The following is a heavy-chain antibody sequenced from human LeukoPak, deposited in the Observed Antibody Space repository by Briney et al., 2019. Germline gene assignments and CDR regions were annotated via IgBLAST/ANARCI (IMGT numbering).Heavy chain of an antibody. CDR3: ARPLPEGTSYYGRSDL. V-gene: IGHV3-7*03. CDR2: IRRDGGTK. Sequence: PGGSLRLSCAASGFPFNTYWMTWVRQAPGKGLEWVSDIRRDGGTKYYVDSVKGRFTISRDNAMNSLYLQMKSLRAEDTAVYCCARPLPEGTSYYGRSDLWPEETLVTVPS. D-gene: IGHD1-26*01. CDR1: GFPFNTYW. J-gene: IGHJ5*02.